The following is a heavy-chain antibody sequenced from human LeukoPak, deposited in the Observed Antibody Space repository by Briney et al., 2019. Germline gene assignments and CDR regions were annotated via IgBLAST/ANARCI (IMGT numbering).Heavy chain of an antibody. D-gene: IGHD3-9*01. V-gene: IGHV3-30*04. CDR3: ARDTYYDILTGSGSFDY. CDR2: ISYDGSNK. CDR1: GFTFSSYA. J-gene: IGHJ4*02. Sequence: GGSLRLSCAASGFTFSSYAMHWVRQAPGKGLEGGAVISYDGSNKYYADSVKGRFTISRDNSKNTLYLQMNSLRAEDTAVYYCARDTYYDILTGSGSFDYWGQGTLVTVSS.